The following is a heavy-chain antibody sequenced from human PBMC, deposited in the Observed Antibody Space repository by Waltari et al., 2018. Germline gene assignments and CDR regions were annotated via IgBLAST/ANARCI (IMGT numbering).Heavy chain of an antibody. CDR3: AGLLMVRGVIRAYYYGMDV. V-gene: IGHV4-39*01. CDR2: IYYSGST. CDR1: GGSISSSSYY. J-gene: IGHJ6*02. Sequence: QLQLQESGPGLVKPSATLSLTCTVPGGSISSSSYYWGWIRQPPGKGLDWIGSIYYSGSTYYNPSLKSRVTISVDTSKNQFSLKLSSVTAADTAVYYCAGLLMVRGVIRAYYYGMDVWGQGTTVTVSS. D-gene: IGHD3-10*01.